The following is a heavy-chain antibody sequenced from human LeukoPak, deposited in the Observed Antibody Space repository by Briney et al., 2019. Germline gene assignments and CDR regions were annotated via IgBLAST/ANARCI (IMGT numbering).Heavy chain of an antibody. Sequence: GASVKVSCKASGYTFTGYYMHWVRQAPGQGLEWMGWINPNSGGTNYAQKFQGRVTMTRDTSISTAYMELGRLRSDDTAVYYCAREGWLRLLGYYYYYMDVWGKGTTVTVSS. CDR1: GYTFTGYY. V-gene: IGHV1-2*02. J-gene: IGHJ6*03. CDR3: AREGWLRLLGYYYYYMDV. CDR2: INPNSGGT. D-gene: IGHD5-12*01.